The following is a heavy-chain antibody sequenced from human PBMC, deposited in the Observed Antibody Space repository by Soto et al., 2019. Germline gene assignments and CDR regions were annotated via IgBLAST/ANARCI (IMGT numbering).Heavy chain of an antibody. D-gene: IGHD6-19*01. CDR1: GGSFSGYY. V-gene: IGHV4-34*01. CDR3: ARGLKQWLTYYIY. J-gene: IGHJ4*02. CDR2: INHSGST. Sequence: SDTLSLTCAVYGGSFSGYYWSWIRQPPGKGLEWIGEINHSGSTNYNPSLKSRVTISVDTSKNQFSLKLSSVTAADTAVYYCARGLKQWLTYYIYWGQGTLVTVSS.